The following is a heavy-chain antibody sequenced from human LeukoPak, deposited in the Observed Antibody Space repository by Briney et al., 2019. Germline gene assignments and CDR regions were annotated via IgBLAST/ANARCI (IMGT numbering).Heavy chain of an antibody. CDR3: ARAKMVRGVIIYYYYYGMDV. J-gene: IGHJ6*04. V-gene: IGHV1-46*01. D-gene: IGHD3-10*01. CDR1: RSTFTSYY. CDR2: INPNGGST. Sequence: ASVKVSCKASRSTFTSYYLHWVRQALGQGLEWMGIINPNGGSTSYAQKFQGRVTMTRDTSTSTVYMELSSLRSEDTAVYYCARAKMVRGVIIYYYYYGMDVWGKGTTVTVSS.